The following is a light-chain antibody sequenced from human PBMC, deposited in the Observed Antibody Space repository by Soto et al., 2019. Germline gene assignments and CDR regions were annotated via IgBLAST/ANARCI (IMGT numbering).Light chain of an antibody. J-gene: IGLJ2*01. CDR2: SNN. Sequence: QSVLTQPPSASGTPGQRVTISCSGSTSNIGSYTVNWYQQLPGAAPRLLIYSNNQRPSGVPDRFSGSKSGTSASLAISGLQSEDEADYYCATWDDSLNGLFGGGTKLTVL. CDR1: TSNIGSYT. CDR3: ATWDDSLNGL. V-gene: IGLV1-44*01.